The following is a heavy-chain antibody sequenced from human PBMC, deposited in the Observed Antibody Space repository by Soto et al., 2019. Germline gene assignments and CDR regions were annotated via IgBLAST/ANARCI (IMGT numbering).Heavy chain of an antibody. J-gene: IGHJ4*02. CDR1: GFSFSNYA. CDR2: MSHDGSSS. V-gene: IGHV3-30-3*01. Sequence: GGSLRLSCAASGFSFSNYAMHWVRQTPDKGLEWVAVMSHDGSSSFYADPVKGRFTISRDNSKTTLYLQMNSLSTEDTAVYYCARDFPYCGSTSCYSAAPKYWGQGTLVTVSS. CDR3: ARDFPYCGSTSCYSAAPKY. D-gene: IGHD2-2*01.